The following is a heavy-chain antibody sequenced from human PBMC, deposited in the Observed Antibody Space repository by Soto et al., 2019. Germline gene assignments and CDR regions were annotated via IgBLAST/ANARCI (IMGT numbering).Heavy chain of an antibody. CDR2: ISGSGGST. D-gene: IGHD3-3*01. Sequence: EVQLLESGGGLVQPGGSLRLYCAASGFTFSSYAMSWVRQAPGKGLEWVSAISGSGGSTYYADSVKGRFTISRDNSKNTLYLQMNSLRAEDTAVYYCATPQPYYDFWSGYANWFDPWGQGTLVTVSS. CDR1: GFTFSSYA. J-gene: IGHJ5*02. CDR3: ATPQPYYDFWSGYANWFDP. V-gene: IGHV3-23*01.